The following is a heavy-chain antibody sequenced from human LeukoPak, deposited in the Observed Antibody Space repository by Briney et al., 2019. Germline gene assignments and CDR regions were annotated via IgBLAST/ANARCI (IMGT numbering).Heavy chain of an antibody. CDR1: GFTFSTYS. D-gene: IGHD3/OR15-3a*01. CDR2: ISSDSNYI. CDR3: ARVAFGLYVMDV. Sequence: GGSLRLSCAASGFTFSTYSMNWVRQAPGKGLEWVSSISSDSNYIYYADSLKGRFTISRDNAKNSLYLQMISLRAEDTAVYYCARVAFGLYVMDVWGQGTTITVSS. V-gene: IGHV3-21*01. J-gene: IGHJ6*02.